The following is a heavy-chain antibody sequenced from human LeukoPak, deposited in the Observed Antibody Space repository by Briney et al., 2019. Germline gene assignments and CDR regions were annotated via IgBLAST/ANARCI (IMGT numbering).Heavy chain of an antibody. CDR2: ISGSGGST. Sequence: GSLRLSCAASGFTFSSYAMSWVRQAPGKGLEWVSAISGSGGSTYYADSVKGRFTISRDNSKNTLYLQMNSLRAEDTAVYYCAKDHTPGQTNYYYYGMDVWGQGTTVTVSS. CDR1: GFTFSSYA. J-gene: IGHJ6*02. CDR3: AKDHTPGQTNYYYYGMDV. V-gene: IGHV3-23*01.